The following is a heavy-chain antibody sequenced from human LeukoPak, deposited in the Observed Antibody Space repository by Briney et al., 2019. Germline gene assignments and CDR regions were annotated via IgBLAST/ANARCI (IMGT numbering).Heavy chain of an antibody. J-gene: IGHJ4*02. V-gene: IGHV4-30-2*01. D-gene: IGHD6-13*01. CDR3: ARDLREQQLVPGGG. Sequence: PSETLSLTCTVSGGSISSGGYYWSWIRQPPGKGLEWIGYIYHSGSTYYNPSLKSRVTISVDRSKNQFSLKLSSVTAADTAVYYCARDLREQQLVPGGGWGQGTLVTVSS. CDR2: IYHSGST. CDR1: GGSISSGGYY.